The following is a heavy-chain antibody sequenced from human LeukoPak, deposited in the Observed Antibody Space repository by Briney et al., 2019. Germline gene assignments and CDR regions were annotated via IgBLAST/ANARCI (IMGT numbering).Heavy chain of an antibody. Sequence: SXYWSWIRQPAGKGLEWIGRIYTSGSTNYNPSLKSRVTMSVDTSKNQFSLKLSSVTAADTAVYYCARDGPTYYYGSGSPQWFDPWGQGTLVTVSS. CDR3: ARDGPTYYYGSGSPQWFDP. J-gene: IGHJ5*02. D-gene: IGHD3-10*01. V-gene: IGHV4-4*07. CDR1: SXY. CDR2: IYTSGST.